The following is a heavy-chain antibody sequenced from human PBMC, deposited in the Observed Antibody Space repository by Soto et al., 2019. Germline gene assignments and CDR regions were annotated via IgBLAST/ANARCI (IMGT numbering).Heavy chain of an antibody. CDR3: AREGWFGELLEYYFDY. CDR2: ISGSGGST. J-gene: IGHJ4*02. Sequence: EVQLLESGGGLVQPGGSLRLSCAASGFTFSSYAMSWVRQAPGKGLEWVSAISGSGGSTYYADSVKGRFTISRDNSKNTLYLQMNSLRAEDTAVYYCAREGWFGELLEYYFDYWGQGTLVTVSS. V-gene: IGHV3-23*01. CDR1: GFTFSSYA. D-gene: IGHD3-10*01.